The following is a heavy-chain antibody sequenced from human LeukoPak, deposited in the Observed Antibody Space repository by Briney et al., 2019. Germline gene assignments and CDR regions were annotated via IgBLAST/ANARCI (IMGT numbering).Heavy chain of an antibody. CDR3: ARDHNSGSYSLLDY. J-gene: IGHJ4*02. CDR1: GFTFSSYA. V-gene: IGHV3-30-3*01. Sequence: GGSLRLSCAASGFTFSSYAIHWVRQAPGKGLEWVAVISSDDGDNKFYADSVKGRITISRDNSMNTLYLQMNSLRAEDTAVYYCARDHNSGSYSLLDYWGQGTLVTVSS. CDR2: ISSDDGDNK. D-gene: IGHD1-26*01.